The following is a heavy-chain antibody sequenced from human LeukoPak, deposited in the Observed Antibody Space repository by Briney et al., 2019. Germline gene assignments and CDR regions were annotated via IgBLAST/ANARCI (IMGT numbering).Heavy chain of an antibody. CDR2: IRYDGSKK. CDR3: AKDGGNYYVDY. V-gene: IGHV3-30*02. D-gene: IGHD1-26*01. Sequence: GGSLRLSCAASGFTFSSYGMHWVRQAPGKGLEWVAFIRYDGSKKYLADSVKGRFTISRDNSKNTLYLQMDSLRPEDTAVYYCAKDGGNYYVDYWGQGTLVTVSS. J-gene: IGHJ4*02. CDR1: GFTFSSYG.